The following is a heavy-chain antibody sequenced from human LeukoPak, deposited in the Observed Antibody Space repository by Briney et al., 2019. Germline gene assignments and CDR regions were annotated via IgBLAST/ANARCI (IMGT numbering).Heavy chain of an antibody. D-gene: IGHD4-23*01. Sequence: ASVKVSCKTSGYTFDSYSISWVRQAPGQGLEWMGWISAYNGYTDYAQKLQFRVTMTTDTSTSTAYMELRSLRSDDTAVYYCARDKAVTTEVTQHFQHWGQGTLVTVSS. CDR2: ISAYNGYT. CDR3: ARDKAVTTEVTQHFQH. V-gene: IGHV1-18*01. J-gene: IGHJ1*01. CDR1: GYTFDSYS.